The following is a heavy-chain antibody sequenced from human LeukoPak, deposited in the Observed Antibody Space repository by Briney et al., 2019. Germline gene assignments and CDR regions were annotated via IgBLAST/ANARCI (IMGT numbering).Heavy chain of an antibody. CDR2: IYYSGST. V-gene: IGHV4-31*03. D-gene: IGHD6-13*01. Sequence: SQTLSLTCTVSGGSISSGGYYWSWIRQHPGKGLEWIGYIYYSGSTYYNPSLKSRVTISVDTSKNQFSLKLSSVTAADTAVYYCARRRKQQLALRTYNWFDPWGQGTLVTVSS. CDR3: ARRRKQQLALRTYNWFDP. J-gene: IGHJ5*02. CDR1: GGSISSGGYY.